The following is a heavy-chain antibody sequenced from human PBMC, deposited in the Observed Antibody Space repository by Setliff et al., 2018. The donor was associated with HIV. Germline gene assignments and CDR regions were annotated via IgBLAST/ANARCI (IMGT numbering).Heavy chain of an antibody. CDR3: ARDRVFVVTFPVYCFDT. Sequence: PGGSLRLSCAASGFTFNNYAMIWVRQAPGKGLEWVSAISDGGGGTDYADSVKGRFTISRDNSRNTVYLQMNSLRADDTAVYYCARDRVFVVTFPVYCFDTWGQGTRVTVSS. D-gene: IGHD2-21*02. CDR1: GFTFNNYA. CDR2: ISDGGGGT. J-gene: IGHJ4*02. V-gene: IGHV3-23*01.